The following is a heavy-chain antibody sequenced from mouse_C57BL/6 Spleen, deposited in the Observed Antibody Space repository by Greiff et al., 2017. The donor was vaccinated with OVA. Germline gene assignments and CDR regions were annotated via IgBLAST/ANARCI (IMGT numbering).Heavy chain of an antibody. CDR3: ARDSYKYYYAMDY. Sequence: EVKVVESGGGLVQPGGSLSLSCAASGFTFTDYYMSWVRQPPGTALEWLGFIRNKANGYTTEYSASVKGRFTISRDNSQSILYLQMNALRAEDSATYYCARDSYKYYYAMDYWGQGTSVTVSS. CDR2: IRNKANGYTT. V-gene: IGHV7-3*01. J-gene: IGHJ4*01. CDR1: GFTFTDYY. D-gene: IGHD1-3*01.